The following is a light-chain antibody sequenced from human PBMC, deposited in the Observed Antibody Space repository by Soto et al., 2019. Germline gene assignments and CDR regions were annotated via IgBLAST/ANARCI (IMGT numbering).Light chain of an antibody. CDR3: QQYKSWPPIT. Sequence: EIVMTQSPVTLSVSPGERATLSCRASQSVSSNLAWYQQKPGQAPSLLIYGASTRATGVPDRFSGTGSGTEFTLTISSLKSEDYAVYYCQQYKSWPPITFGQGTRLEIK. J-gene: IGKJ5*01. CDR2: GAS. V-gene: IGKV3-15*01. CDR1: QSVSSN.